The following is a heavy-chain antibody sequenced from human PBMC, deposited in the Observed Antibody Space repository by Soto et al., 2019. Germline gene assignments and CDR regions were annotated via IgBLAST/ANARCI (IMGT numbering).Heavy chain of an antibody. CDR2: ISYDGSNK. Sequence: QVQLVESGGGVVQPGRSLRLSCAASGFTFSSYGMHWVRQAPGKGLEWVAVISYDGSNKYYADSVKGRLTISRDNSKNTLYLQMNSLGGEDTAVYYCAKDNGSGCDWLRVRDASYIWGQGTMVTVSS. CDR3: AKDNGSGCDWLRVRDASYI. D-gene: IGHD5-12*01. V-gene: IGHV3-30*18. CDR1: GFTFSSYG. J-gene: IGHJ3*02.